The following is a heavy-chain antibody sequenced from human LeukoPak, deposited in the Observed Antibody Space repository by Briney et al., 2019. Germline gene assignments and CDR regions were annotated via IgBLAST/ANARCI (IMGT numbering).Heavy chain of an antibody. V-gene: IGHV4-34*01. D-gene: IGHD3-10*01. CDR3: ARGLRYYGSLRLGGDSWFDP. CDR2: INHSGST. CDR1: GGSFSGYY. J-gene: IGHJ5*02. Sequence: SETLSLTCAVYGGSFSGYYWSWLRQPPGKGLEWIGEINHSGSTNYNPSLKSRVTISVDTSKNQFSLKLSSVTAADTAVYYCARGLRYYGSLRLGGDSWFDPWGQGTLVTVSS.